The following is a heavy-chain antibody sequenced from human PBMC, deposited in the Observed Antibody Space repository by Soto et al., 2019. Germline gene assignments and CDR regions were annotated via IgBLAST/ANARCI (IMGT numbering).Heavy chain of an antibody. CDR3: AAASSTSGGYYGMDV. D-gene: IGHD2-2*01. J-gene: IGHJ6*02. CDR1: GYTFTTSA. Sequence: SVKVSCKASGYTFTTSAMQSVRQARGQGLAWIGWIVVGSGHTNSAQKFQERVTITRDMSTSTAYMELSSLRSEDTAVYYCAAASSTSGGYYGMDVWGQGTTFTVPS. V-gene: IGHV1-58*02. CDR2: IVVGSGHT.